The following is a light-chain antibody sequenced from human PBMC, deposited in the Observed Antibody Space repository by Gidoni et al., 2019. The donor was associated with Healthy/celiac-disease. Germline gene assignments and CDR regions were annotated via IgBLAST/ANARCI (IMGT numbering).Light chain of an antibody. CDR3: QQYGSSQTWT. CDR1: QSVSSSY. Sequence: DIVLTQSPGTLSLSPGERATLSCRASQSVSSSYLAWYQQKPGQAPRLLIYGASSRATGIPDRFSGSGSGTDFTLTISRLEPEDFAMYYCQQYGSSQTWTFGQGTKVEIK. J-gene: IGKJ1*01. V-gene: IGKV3-20*01. CDR2: GAS.